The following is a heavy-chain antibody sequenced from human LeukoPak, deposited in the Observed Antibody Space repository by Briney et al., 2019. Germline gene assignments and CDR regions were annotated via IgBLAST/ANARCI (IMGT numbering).Heavy chain of an antibody. CDR3: AKEVVRSTAMVTALDY. D-gene: IGHD5-18*01. CDR2: ISYDGSNK. V-gene: IGHV3-30*18. CDR1: GFTFSSYG. J-gene: IGHJ4*02. Sequence: PGRSLRLSCAASGFTFSSYGMHWVRQAPGKGLEWVGVISYDGSNKYYADSVKGRFTISRDNSKNTLYLQMNSLRAEDTAVYYCAKEVVRSTAMVTALDYWGQGTLVTVSS.